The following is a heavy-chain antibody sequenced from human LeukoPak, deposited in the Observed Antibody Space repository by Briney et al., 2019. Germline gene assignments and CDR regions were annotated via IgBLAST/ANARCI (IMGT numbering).Heavy chain of an antibody. CDR1: GGSISSSSYS. CDR3: ARAPGY. CDR2: IYHSGSA. Sequence: SETLSLTCTVSGGSISSSSYSWGWIRQPPGKGLEWIGSIYHSGSAYYNPSLKSRVTISVDRSKNQFSLKLSSVTAADTAVYYCARAPGYWGQGTLVTVSS. V-gene: IGHV4-39*07. J-gene: IGHJ4*02.